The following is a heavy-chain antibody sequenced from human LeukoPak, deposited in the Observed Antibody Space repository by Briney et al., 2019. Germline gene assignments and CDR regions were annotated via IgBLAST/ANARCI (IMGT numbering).Heavy chain of an antibody. CDR3: ARSPPQPAANGNYYYYYMDV. CDR1: GFTFSSYA. Sequence: GGFLRLSCAASGFTFSSYAMHWVRQAPGKGLEYVSAISSNGGSTYYANSVKGRFTISRDNSKNTLYLQMGSLRAEDMAVYYCARSPPQPAANGNYYYYYMDVWGKGTTVTVSS. V-gene: IGHV3-64*01. CDR2: ISSNGGST. D-gene: IGHD2-2*01. J-gene: IGHJ6*03.